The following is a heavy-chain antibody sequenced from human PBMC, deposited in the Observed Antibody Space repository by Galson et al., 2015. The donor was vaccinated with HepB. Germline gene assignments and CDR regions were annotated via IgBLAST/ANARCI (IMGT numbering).Heavy chain of an antibody. Sequence: SLRLSCAPSGFDFNNCGMHWVRQAPGKGPEWVAVMWSDGSNKLYADSVKGRFTISRDNSNNTLYLQMNSLGAEDTAVYYCAREGKDGSGTYLDYWGQGTPVTVSS. CDR3: AREGKDGSGTYLDY. CDR2: MWSDGSNK. V-gene: IGHV3-33*01. CDR1: GFDFNNCG. J-gene: IGHJ4*02. D-gene: IGHD3-10*01.